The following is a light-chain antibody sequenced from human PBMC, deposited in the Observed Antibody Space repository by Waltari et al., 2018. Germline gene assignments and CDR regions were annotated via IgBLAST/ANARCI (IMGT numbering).Light chain of an antibody. J-gene: IGLJ2*01. CDR1: SSDRNFNS. CDR2: GVT. Sequence: QSALTQPPSASGSPGQSVTISCTGASSDRNFNSVSWYQQHPGKAPKIIIYGVTKRPSGVPDRFSGSKSGNTASLTVSGLQVEDEAHYYCSLSGGINNVVVFGGGTK. CDR3: SLSGGINNVVV. V-gene: IGLV2-8*01.